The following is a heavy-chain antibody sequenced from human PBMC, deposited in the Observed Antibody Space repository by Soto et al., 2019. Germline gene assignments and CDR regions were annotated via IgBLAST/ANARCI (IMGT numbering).Heavy chain of an antibody. CDR1: GFTFRSYS. Sequence: EGQLVESGGGLVNPGGSLRLSCAASGFTFRSYSMNWVRQAPGKGLEWVSSISSSSSYIYYADSVKGRFTISRDNAKNSLYLQINSVRAEDTAVYYCARDRIAVAGTTVYYYGMDVWGQVTTVTVAS. J-gene: IGHJ6*01. V-gene: IGHV3-21*01. CDR2: ISSSSSYI. CDR3: ARDRIAVAGTTVYYYGMDV. D-gene: IGHD6-19*01.